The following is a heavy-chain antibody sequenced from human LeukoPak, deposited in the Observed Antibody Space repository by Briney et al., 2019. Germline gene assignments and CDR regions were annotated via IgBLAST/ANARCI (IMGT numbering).Heavy chain of an antibody. V-gene: IGHV5-51*01. D-gene: IGHD3-3*01. J-gene: IGHJ5*02. Sequence: GESLKISCKGSGYSFTNYWIGWVRQMPGKGLEWMGIIYPDDSNTKYSPSFQGLVTISADKSISTAYLQWSSLKASDTAVYYCARQSITIFGVPRGWFDPWGQGTLVTVSS. CDR3: ARQSITIFGVPRGWFDP. CDR2: IYPDDSNT. CDR1: GYSFTNYW.